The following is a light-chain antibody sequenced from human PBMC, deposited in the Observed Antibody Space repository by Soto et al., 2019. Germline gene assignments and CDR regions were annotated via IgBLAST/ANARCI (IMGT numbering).Light chain of an antibody. V-gene: IGKV3-20*01. CDR1: QSVSSIS. CDR3: QQYGSSSLT. CDR2: GAS. Sequence: EIVLTHSPGTLYLSQGERATLSCRASQSVSSISLAWYQQKPGQAPRLLMYGASSRATGIPDRFSGSGSGTDFTLTISRLEPDDSAVYYCQQYGSSSLTFGQGTKLEIK. J-gene: IGKJ1*01.